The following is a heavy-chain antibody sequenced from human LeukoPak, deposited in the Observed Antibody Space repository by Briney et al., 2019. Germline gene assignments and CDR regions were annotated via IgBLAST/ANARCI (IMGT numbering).Heavy chain of an antibody. Sequence: SGGSLRLSCAASGFTFSSYDMHWVRQATGKGLEWVSAIGTAGDTYYPGSVKGRFTTSRENAKNSLYLQMNSLIAGDTAVYYCAVLKGDYFDYWGQGALVGDSS. CDR3: AVLKGDYFDY. V-gene: IGHV3-13*04. CDR2: IGTAGDT. CDR1: GFTFSSYD. J-gene: IGHJ4*02.